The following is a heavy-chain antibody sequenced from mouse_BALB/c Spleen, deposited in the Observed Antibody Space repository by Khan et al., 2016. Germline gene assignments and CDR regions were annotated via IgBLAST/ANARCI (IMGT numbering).Heavy chain of an antibody. CDR2: ISCYKGAT. CDR3: ARLGEGGGSSCDY. Sequence: LVKTGASVKISCTASGYSFTGYHMHWVKQSHGKSLEWIGYISCYKGATSYNQKFKGKATFSVDTSSNTAYLQFNSLTSEDSAVYFCARLGEGGGSSCDYWGQGTTLTVSS. CDR1: GYSFTGYH. V-gene: IGHV1S34*01. D-gene: IGHD1-1*02. J-gene: IGHJ2*01.